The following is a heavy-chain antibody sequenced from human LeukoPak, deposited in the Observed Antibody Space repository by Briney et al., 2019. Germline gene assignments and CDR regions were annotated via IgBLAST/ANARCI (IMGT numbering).Heavy chain of an antibody. CDR2: INPNSGGT. J-gene: IGHJ6*02. CDR3: AIARGFLEYCSGGSCYGDSYYGMDV. V-gene: IGHV1-2*02. D-gene: IGHD2-15*01. Sequence: ASVKVSCKASGYTFTGYYMHWVRQAPGKGREWMGWINPNSGGTNYAQNFRGRVTMTRDTSISTAYMELSRLRSDDTGVYYCAIARGFLEYCSGGSCYGDSYYGMDVWGQGTTVTVSS. CDR1: GYTFTGYY.